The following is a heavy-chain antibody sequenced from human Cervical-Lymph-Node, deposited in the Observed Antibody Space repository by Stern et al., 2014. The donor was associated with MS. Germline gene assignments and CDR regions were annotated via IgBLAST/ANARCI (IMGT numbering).Heavy chain of an antibody. J-gene: IGHJ4*02. Sequence: QVQLVQSGADVKKPGASVKVSCEASGYTFTAYNMHWLRQAPGQALEWMGRIKPHRGVTNYAQKYKDRVTMTRNTSISTVYMELNRLRSNDTDMYYCATRRGCSGDSYSSRSLDYWGQGTLVTVSS. CDR1: GYTFTAYN. CDR2: IKPHRGVT. CDR3: ATRRGCSGDSYSSRSLDY. V-gene: IGHV1-2*05. D-gene: IGHD2-21*01.